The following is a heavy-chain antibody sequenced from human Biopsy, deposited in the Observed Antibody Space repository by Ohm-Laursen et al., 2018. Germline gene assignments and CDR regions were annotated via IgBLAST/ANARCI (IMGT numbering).Heavy chain of an antibody. CDR1: GYTFTSYG. V-gene: IGHV1-18*01. CDR3: ARAKLEPVYYYYGMDV. D-gene: IGHD1-1*01. CDR2: INTENGNT. J-gene: IGHJ6*02. Sequence: GASVKVSCKASGYTFTSYGISWVRQAPGQGLEWMGWINTENGNTIYAQNLQGRVTMTADTSTSTAYMEVTSLRSDDTAVYYCARAKLEPVYYYYGMDVWGRGTTVTVSS.